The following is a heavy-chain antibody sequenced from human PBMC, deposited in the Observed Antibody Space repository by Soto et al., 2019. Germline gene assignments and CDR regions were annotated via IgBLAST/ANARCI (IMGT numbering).Heavy chain of an antibody. Sequence: EVQLVESGGDLVQPGGSLRISCAASGFTFSSYWMNWVRQAPGKGLVWVSRINSDGSSTSYADSVKGRFTISRDNAKNTLYLQMNSLRAEDTAVYYCARGGVRRARCCVDYYYMDVWGKGTTVTVSS. CDR3: ARGGVRRARCCVDYYYMDV. V-gene: IGHV3-74*01. D-gene: IGHD3-10*01. CDR2: INSDGSST. J-gene: IGHJ6*03. CDR1: GFTFSSYW.